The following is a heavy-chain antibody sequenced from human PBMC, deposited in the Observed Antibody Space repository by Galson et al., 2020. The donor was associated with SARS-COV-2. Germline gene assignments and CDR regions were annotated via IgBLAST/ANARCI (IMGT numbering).Heavy chain of an antibody. CDR3: ARAGTVFGVVRYYYHYYMDV. CDR1: GAPISSTTYY. CDR2: MYSSGNT. Sequence: SQTLSLTCTVSGAPISSTTYYWVWIHQPPGKGLEFIGSMYSSGNTYYNPSLKSRVTISVDTSKSQFSLKLTSVTAADTAVYYCARAGTVFGVVRYYYHYYMDVWGKGTTVTVSS. J-gene: IGHJ6*03. D-gene: IGHD3-3*01. V-gene: IGHV4-39*01.